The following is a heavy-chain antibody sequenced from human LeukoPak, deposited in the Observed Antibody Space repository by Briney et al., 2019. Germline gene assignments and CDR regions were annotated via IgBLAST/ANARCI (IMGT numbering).Heavy chain of an antibody. CDR1: GGSISSYY. Sequence: SGTLSLTCTVSGGSISSYYWSWMRQPPGRGLEWIGYIYYSGSTNYNPSLKSRVTISVDTSKNQFSLKLSSVTAADTAVYYCARDRRYCSGGSCYHWYFDLWGRGTLVTVSS. CDR2: IYYSGST. V-gene: IGHV4-59*01. D-gene: IGHD2-15*01. J-gene: IGHJ2*01. CDR3: ARDRRYCSGGSCYHWYFDL.